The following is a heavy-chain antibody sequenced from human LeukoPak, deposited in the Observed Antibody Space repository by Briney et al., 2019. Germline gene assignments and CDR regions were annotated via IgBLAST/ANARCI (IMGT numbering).Heavy chain of an antibody. V-gene: IGHV3-21*01. CDR3: ARDSGYDYAVYYYYYGMDV. Sequence: PGGSPRLSCAASGFTFSSYAMNWVRQAPGKGLEWVSSISSSSSYIYYADSVKGRFTISRDNAKNSLYLQMNSLRAEDTAVYYCARDSGYDYAVYYYYYGMDVWGQGTTVTVSS. CDR1: GFTFSSYA. J-gene: IGHJ6*02. CDR2: ISSSSSYI. D-gene: IGHD5-12*01.